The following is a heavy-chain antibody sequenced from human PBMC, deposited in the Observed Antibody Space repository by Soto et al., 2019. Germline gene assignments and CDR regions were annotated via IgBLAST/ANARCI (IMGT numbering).Heavy chain of an antibody. CDR3: ARIVGADRRWFDP. CDR2: ISAYNGNT. CDR1: GYTFTSYG. J-gene: IGHJ5*02. V-gene: IGHV1-18*01. D-gene: IGHD1-26*01. Sequence: AXGKVSYKASGYTFTSYGITWVRQAPGQGLEWMGWISAYNGNTNYAQKLQGRVTMTTDTSTSTAYMELRSLRSDDTAVYYCARIVGADRRWFDPWGQGTLVTVSS.